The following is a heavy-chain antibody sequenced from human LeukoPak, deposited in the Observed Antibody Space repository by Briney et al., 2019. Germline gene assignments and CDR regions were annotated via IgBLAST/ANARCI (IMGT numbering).Heavy chain of an antibody. Sequence: ASVKVSCKASGYTFSSSGISWVRQAPGQGLEWVGWISAYNGNTDYAQKFQGRVTMTTDRPTSTGYMELRSLRSDDTAAYYCARDRSHGDAFDIWGQGTMVIVSS. CDR1: GYTFSSSG. CDR2: ISAYNGNT. CDR3: ARDRSHGDAFDI. J-gene: IGHJ3*02. V-gene: IGHV1-18*01.